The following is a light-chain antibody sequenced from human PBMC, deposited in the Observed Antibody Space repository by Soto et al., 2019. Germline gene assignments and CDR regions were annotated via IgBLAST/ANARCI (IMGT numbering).Light chain of an antibody. V-gene: IGKV3-20*01. CDR2: GAS. CDR1: QSVSSSY. J-gene: IGKJ1*01. Sequence: EIVFTQSPGTLSLSPGERATLSCRASQSVSSSYLAWYQQKPGQAPRLLIYGASSRDTGIPDRFSGSGSGTEFILTISRLEPEDFAVYYCQQYGSSTWTFGQGTKVDIK. CDR3: QQYGSSTWT.